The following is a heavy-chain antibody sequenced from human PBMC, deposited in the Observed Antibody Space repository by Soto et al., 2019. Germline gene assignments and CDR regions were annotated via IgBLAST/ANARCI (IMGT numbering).Heavy chain of an antibody. D-gene: IGHD3-3*01. J-gene: IGHJ5*02. CDR1: GGSISSGDYY. Sequence: SETLSLTCTVSGGSISSGDYYWSWIRQPPGKGLEWIGYIYYSGSTYYNPSLKSRVTISVDTSKNQFSLKLSSVTAADTAVYYCARRGYYDFWRVGDWFDPWGQGTPVTVSS. CDR2: IYYSGST. CDR3: ARRGYYDFWRVGDWFDP. V-gene: IGHV4-30-4*01.